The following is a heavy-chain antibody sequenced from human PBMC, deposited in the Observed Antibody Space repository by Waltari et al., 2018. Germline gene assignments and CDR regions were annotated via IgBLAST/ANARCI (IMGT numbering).Heavy chain of an antibody. CDR1: GFTFRSNA. CDR3: ARELGH. J-gene: IGHJ4*02. Sequence: QVQLVEAGGGVVQPGRSLRLACAASGFTFRSNAMHWVRQAPGKRLECVACISYDVSNNYYADSVQGRFTISRDNSKNTLYLQMNSLRAEDTSVYDCARELGHWGQGTLVTVSS. V-gene: IGHV3-30*01. CDR2: ISYDVSNN. D-gene: IGHD1-26*01.